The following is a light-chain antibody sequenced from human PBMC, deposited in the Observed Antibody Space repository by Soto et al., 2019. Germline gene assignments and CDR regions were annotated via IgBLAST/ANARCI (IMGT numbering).Light chain of an antibody. V-gene: IGKV3-20*01. CDR2: GAS. Sequence: EMVLTQSPGTLSLSPGERATLSCRASQSVSSSYLAWYQQKPGQAPRLLIYGASSRATGIPDRFSGSGSGTDFTLTISRLEPEDFAVYYCQQYGSSPQLTFGGGTNVDIK. CDR1: QSVSSSY. J-gene: IGKJ4*01. CDR3: QQYGSSPQLT.